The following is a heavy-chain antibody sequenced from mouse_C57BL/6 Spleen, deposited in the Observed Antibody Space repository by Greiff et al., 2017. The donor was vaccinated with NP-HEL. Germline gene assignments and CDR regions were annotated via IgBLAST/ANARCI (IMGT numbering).Heavy chain of an antibody. J-gene: IGHJ1*03. CDR3: ARGSYGSSWYFDV. D-gene: IGHD1-1*01. Sequence: VQLQQSGPGLVQPSQSLSITCTVSGFSLTSYGVHWVRQSPGKGLEWLGVIWSGGSTDYNAAVISRLSISKDNSKSQVFFKMNSLQADDTAIYYCARGSYGSSWYFDVWGTGTTVTVSS. CDR1: GFSLTSYG. V-gene: IGHV2-2*01. CDR2: IWSGGST.